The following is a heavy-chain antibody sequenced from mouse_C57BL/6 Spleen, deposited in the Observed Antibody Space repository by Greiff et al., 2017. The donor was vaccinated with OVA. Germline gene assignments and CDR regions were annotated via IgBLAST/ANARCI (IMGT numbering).Heavy chain of an antibody. J-gene: IGHJ4*01. V-gene: IGHV1-26*01. Sequence: EVQLQRSGPELVKPGASVKISCKASGYTFTDYYMNWVKQSHGKSLEWIGDINPNNGGTSYNQKFKGKATLTVDKSSSTAYMELRSLTSEDSAVYYCARNSNYRYAMDYWGQGTSVTVSS. D-gene: IGHD2-5*01. CDR2: INPNNGGT. CDR3: ARNSNYRYAMDY. CDR1: GYTFTDYY.